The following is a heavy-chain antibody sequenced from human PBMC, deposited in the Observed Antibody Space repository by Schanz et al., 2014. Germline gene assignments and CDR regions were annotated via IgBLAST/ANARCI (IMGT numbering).Heavy chain of an antibody. CDR3: ARTYSGSKLGYGMDV. D-gene: IGHD5-12*01. CDR2: ISWGGSTT. V-gene: IGHV3-48*02. Sequence: EVQLVESGGGLVEPGGSLGLSCAASGFTFSKAWMSWVRRAPGKGLEGISYISWGGSTTYYADSVKGRFTISRDDAKSSLYLQMNSLRDGDTAVYYCARTYSGSKLGYGMDVWGQGTTVTVSS. CDR1: GFTFSKAW. J-gene: IGHJ6*02.